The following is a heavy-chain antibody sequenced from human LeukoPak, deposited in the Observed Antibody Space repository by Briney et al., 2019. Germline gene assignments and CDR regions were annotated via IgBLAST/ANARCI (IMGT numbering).Heavy chain of an antibody. V-gene: IGHV4-39*01. D-gene: IGHD3-22*01. J-gene: IGHJ6*03. CDR1: GGSISSSSYY. Sequence: SETLSLTCTVSGGSISSSSYYWGWIRQPPGKGLEWIGSIYYSGSTYYNPSLKSRVTISVDTSKNQFSLKLSSVTAADTAVYYCARGGSMIEGYYYMDVWGKGTTVTVSS. CDR3: ARGGSMIEGYYYMDV. CDR2: IYYSGST.